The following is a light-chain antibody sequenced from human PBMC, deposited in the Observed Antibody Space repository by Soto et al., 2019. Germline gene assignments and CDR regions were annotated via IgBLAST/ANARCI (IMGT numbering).Light chain of an antibody. J-gene: IGKJ2*02. CDR2: DAY. Sequence: VVLKQSPYTLSLSHDETATLSCRASQKVDMYVAWYQQQVGQAPRLLIYDAYTRATGVGARFTGSGSATDFSLTISSLEPEDFAVYFCQQRGKWPSTFGPGTKVDIK. CDR3: QQRGKWPST. CDR1: QKVDMY. V-gene: IGKV3-11*01.